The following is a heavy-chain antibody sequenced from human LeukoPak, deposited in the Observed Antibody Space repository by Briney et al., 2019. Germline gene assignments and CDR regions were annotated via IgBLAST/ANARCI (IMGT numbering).Heavy chain of an antibody. CDR1: GGTFSSYA. J-gene: IGHJ4*02. V-gene: IGHV1-69*05. CDR3: ARDRVSSAGGNYFDY. Sequence: SVKVSCKASGGTFSSYAISWVRQAPGQGLEWMGGIIPIFGTANYAQKFQGRVTITTDESTSTAYMELSSLRSEDTAVYYCARDRVSSAGGNYFDYWGQGTLVTVSS. CDR2: IIPIFGTA. D-gene: IGHD6-6*01.